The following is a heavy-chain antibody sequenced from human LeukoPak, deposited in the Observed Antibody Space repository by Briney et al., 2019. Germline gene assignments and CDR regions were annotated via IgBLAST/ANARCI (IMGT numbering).Heavy chain of an antibody. CDR2: IYYSGST. D-gene: IGHD3-16*01. Sequence: SETLSLTCTVSGGSISSYHWSWIRQPPGKGLEWIGYIYYSGSTNYNPSLKSRVTISVDTSKNQFSLKLSSVTAADTAVYYCARITKLQYFDYWGQGTLVTVSS. J-gene: IGHJ4*02. CDR3: ARITKLQYFDY. CDR1: GGSISSYH. V-gene: IGHV4-59*01.